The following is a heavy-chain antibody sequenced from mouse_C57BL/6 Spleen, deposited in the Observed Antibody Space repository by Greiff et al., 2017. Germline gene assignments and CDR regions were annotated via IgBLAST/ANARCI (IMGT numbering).Heavy chain of an antibody. Sequence: QVQLKESGAELVKPGASVKISCKASGYAFSSYWMNWVKQRPGKGLEWIGQIYPGDGDTNYNGKFKGKATLTADKSSSTAYMQLSSLTSEDSAVYFCARGYDGHFDYWGQGTTLTVSS. CDR2: IYPGDGDT. CDR3: ARGYDGHFDY. D-gene: IGHD2-3*01. J-gene: IGHJ2*01. V-gene: IGHV1-80*01. CDR1: GYAFSSYW.